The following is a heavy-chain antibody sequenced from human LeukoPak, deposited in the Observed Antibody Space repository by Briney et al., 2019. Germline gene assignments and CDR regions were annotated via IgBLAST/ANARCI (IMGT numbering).Heavy chain of an antibody. J-gene: IGHJ4*02. CDR1: GFMFSSNW. Sequence: GSLRLSCSASGFMFSSNWMSWVRLAPGKGLEWIGEINHSGGTNYNPSLKSRVTISVDTSKNQFSLKLSSVTAADTAVYYCARFYDYVWGSYRTHFDYWGQGTLVTVSS. D-gene: IGHD3-16*02. CDR2: INHSGGT. CDR3: ARFYDYVWGSYRTHFDY. V-gene: IGHV4-4*02.